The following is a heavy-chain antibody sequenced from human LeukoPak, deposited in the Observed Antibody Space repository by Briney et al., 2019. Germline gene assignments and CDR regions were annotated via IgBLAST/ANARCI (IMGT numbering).Heavy chain of an antibody. CDR2: IYYSGST. CDR1: GGSISSGDYY. CDR3: AREGGTGYDFWSGYFNWFDP. D-gene: IGHD3-3*01. V-gene: IGHV4-30-4*01. J-gene: IGHJ5*02. Sequence: SQTLSLTCTVSGGSISSGDYYWSWIRQPPGKGLEWIGYIYYSGSTYYNPSLKSRVTISVDTSKNQFSLKLSSVTAADTAVYYCAREGGTGYDFWSGYFNWFDPWGQGTLVTVSS.